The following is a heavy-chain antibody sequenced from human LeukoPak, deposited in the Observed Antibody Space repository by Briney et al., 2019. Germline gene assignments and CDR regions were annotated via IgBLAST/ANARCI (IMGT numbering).Heavy chain of an antibody. J-gene: IGHJ4*02. CDR1: GFTFSPYG. CDR2: IWYDGSDK. V-gene: IGHV3-33*06. D-gene: IGHD2-15*01. Sequence: PGRSLRLSCAASGFTFSPYGMHWVRQAPGKGLEWVAVIWYDGSDKYYADSVKGRFTISRDNSKDTLYLQMNSLRVADTAVYYCAKASGGAYSPPDSWGQGALVGVSS. CDR3: AKASGGAYSPPDS.